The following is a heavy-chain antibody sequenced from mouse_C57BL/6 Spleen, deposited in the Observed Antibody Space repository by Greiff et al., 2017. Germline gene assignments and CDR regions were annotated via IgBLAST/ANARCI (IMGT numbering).Heavy chain of an antibody. V-gene: IGHV5-12*01. CDR1: GFTFSDYY. Sequence: EVQGVESGGGLVQPGGSLKLSCAASGFTFSDYYMYWVRQTPEKRLEWVAYISNGGGSTYYPDTVKGRFTISRDTAKNTLYLQMSRLKSEDTAMYYCARRGYSNYGGDYAMDYWGQGTSVTVAS. J-gene: IGHJ4*01. D-gene: IGHD2-5*01. CDR2: ISNGGGST. CDR3: ARRGYSNYGGDYAMDY.